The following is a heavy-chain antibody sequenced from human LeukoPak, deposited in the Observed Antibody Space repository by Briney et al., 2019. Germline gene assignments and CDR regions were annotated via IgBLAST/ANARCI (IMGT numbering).Heavy chain of an antibody. CDR1: GFSISSGYY. Sequence: PSETLSLTCTVSGFSISSGYYWSWIRQSPGKGLEWIGYIYYSGTTNYNPSLKSRVTISVDTSKNQFSLQLRSVTAADTAVYYCAREDPQTTVPEGMDVWGQGTTVTVSS. V-gene: IGHV4-61*01. CDR3: AREDPQTTVPEGMDV. D-gene: IGHD4-17*01. CDR2: IYYSGTT. J-gene: IGHJ6*02.